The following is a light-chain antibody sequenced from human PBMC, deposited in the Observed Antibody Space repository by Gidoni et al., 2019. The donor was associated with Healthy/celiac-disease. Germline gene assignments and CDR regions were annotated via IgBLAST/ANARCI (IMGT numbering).Light chain of an antibody. V-gene: IGKV3-20*01. Sequence: EIVLTQSPGTLSLSPVERATLSCRASQSVSSSYLAWYQQKPGQAPRLLIYGASSRATGIPDRFSGSGSGTDFTLTISRLEPEDFAVYYCQQYGSSPFTFXPXTKVDIK. CDR1: QSVSSSY. J-gene: IGKJ3*01. CDR2: GAS. CDR3: QQYGSSPFT.